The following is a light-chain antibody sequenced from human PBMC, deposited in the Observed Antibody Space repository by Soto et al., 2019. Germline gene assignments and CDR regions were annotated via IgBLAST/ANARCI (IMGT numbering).Light chain of an antibody. J-gene: IGKJ1*01. CDR1: QSISSS. Sequence: DIQVSMSPSTLSASVADRDTIPCRASQSISSSLAWYQQKPGKAPKLLIYKASSLESGVPSRFSGSGSGTEFTLTISSLQPDDFATYYCQQYNSYSTFGQGAKVDI. V-gene: IGKV1-5*03. CDR3: QQYNSYST. CDR2: KAS.